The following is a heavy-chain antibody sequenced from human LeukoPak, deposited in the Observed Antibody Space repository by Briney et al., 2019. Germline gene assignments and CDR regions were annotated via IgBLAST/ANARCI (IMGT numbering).Heavy chain of an antibody. J-gene: IGHJ4*02. CDR3: ARSMVRGVIISLFDY. V-gene: IGHV3-64*01. D-gene: IGHD3-10*01. CDR2: ISSNGGST. CDR1: GFTFSSYA. Sequence: GGSLRLSCAASGFTFSSYAMSWVRQAPGKGLEYVSAISSNGGSTYYANSVKGRFTISRDNSKNTLYLQMGSLRAEDMAVYYCARSMVRGVIISLFDYWGQGTLVTVSS.